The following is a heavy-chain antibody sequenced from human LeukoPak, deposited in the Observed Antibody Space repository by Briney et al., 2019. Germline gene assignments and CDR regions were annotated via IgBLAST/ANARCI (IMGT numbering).Heavy chain of an antibody. V-gene: IGHV3-30*02. CDR3: AKDRWSAFDI. Sequence: GSLRLSCAASGFTFSSYGMHWVRQAPGKGLEWVAFIRYDGSNKYYADSVKGRFTISRDNSKNTLYLQMSSLRAEDTAVYYCAKDRWSAFDIWGQGTMVTVSS. J-gene: IGHJ3*02. D-gene: IGHD2-15*01. CDR1: GFTFSSYG. CDR2: IRYDGSNK.